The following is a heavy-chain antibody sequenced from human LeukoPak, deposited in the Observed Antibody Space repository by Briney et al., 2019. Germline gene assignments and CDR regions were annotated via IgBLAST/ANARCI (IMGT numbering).Heavy chain of an antibody. CDR1: GGSFSGYY. D-gene: IGHD3-10*01. J-gene: IGHJ5*02. V-gene: IGHV4-34*01. Sequence: SETLSLTCAVYGGSFSGYYWSWIRQPPGKGLEWIGEINHSGSTNYNPSLKSRVTISVDTSKNQCSLKLSSVTAADTAVYYCARGQVLLWFGELLHNWFDPWGQGTLVTVSS. CDR3: ARGQVLLWFGELLHNWFDP. CDR2: INHSGST.